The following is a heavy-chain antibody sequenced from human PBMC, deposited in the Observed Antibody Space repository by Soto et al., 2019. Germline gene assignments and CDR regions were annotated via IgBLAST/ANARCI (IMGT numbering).Heavy chain of an antibody. J-gene: IGHJ4*02. CDR2: IKEDGSEK. CDR3: VRFSILVSGRGRGAFFDS. CDR1: GFTFSNYW. D-gene: IGHD6-19*01. V-gene: IGHV3-7*03. Sequence: VGSLRLSCAASGFTFSNYWMSWVRQVPGKGLAWVSNIKEDGSEKYYVDSVKGRFTISRDNAKNSVHLQMNSLRDEDTAVYYCVRFSILVSGRGRGAFFDSWGQGTPVTVSS.